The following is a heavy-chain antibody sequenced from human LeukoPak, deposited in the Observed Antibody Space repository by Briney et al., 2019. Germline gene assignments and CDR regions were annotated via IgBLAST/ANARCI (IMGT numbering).Heavy chain of an antibody. CDR2: INHSGST. V-gene: IGHV4-34*01. CDR1: GGSFSGYY. CDR3: ARVLGSGWYGLIDY. J-gene: IGHJ4*02. D-gene: IGHD6-19*01. Sequence: PSETLSLTCAVYGGSFSGYYWSWIRQSPGKGLEWIGEINHSGSTNYNPSLKSRVTISVDTSTNQFSMKLSSVTAADTAVYYCARVLGSGWYGLIDYWGQGTLVTVSS.